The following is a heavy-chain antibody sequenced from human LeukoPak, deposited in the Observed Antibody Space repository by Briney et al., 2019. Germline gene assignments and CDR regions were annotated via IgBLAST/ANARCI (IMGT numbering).Heavy chain of an antibody. CDR2: IRGSDGRT. J-gene: IGHJ3*02. V-gene: IGHV3-23*01. CDR3: AKDPNGDYIGAFDI. Sequence: GGSLRLSCAASKFTFRSYAMTWVRQAPGQGLEWVSSIRGSDGRTFYADSVKGRFTISRDNAKNTLYLQMNSLRAEDTAVYYCAKDPNGDYIGAFDIWGQGIMVTVS. D-gene: IGHD2-8*01. CDR1: KFTFRSYA.